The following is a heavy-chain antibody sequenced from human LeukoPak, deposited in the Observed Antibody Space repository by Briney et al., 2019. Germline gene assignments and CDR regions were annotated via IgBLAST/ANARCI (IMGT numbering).Heavy chain of an antibody. J-gene: IGHJ3*02. CDR3: ARRRTITEGRDEFDI. D-gene: IGHD1-14*01. V-gene: IGHV4-39*01. CDR1: GGSISSSSYY. Sequence: KASETLSLTCTVSGGSISSSSYYWGWIRQPPGKGLEWIGSIYYSGSTYYNPSLKSRVTISVDTSKNQFSLKLSSVTAADTAVDYSARRRTITEGRDEFDISGQGTMVTVSS. CDR2: IYYSGST.